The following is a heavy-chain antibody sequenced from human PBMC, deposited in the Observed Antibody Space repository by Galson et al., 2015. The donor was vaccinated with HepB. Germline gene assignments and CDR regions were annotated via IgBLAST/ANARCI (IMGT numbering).Heavy chain of an antibody. J-gene: IGHJ4*02. D-gene: IGHD3-16*02. CDR1: GFTFSSYS. V-gene: IGHV3-48*01. CDR2: ISSSSSTI. CDR3: ARVGYDYVWGSYRYFDY. Sequence: SLRLSCAASGFTFSSYSMNWVRQAPGKGLEWVSYISSSSSTIYYADSVKGRFTISRDNAKNSLYLQMNSLRAEDTAVYYCARVGYDYVWGSYRYFDYWGQGTLVTVSS.